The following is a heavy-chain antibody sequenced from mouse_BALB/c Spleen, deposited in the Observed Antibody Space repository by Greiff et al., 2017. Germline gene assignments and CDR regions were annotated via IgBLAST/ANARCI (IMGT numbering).Heavy chain of an antibody. CDR1: GFTFSSFG. CDR3: ARSRSYGSRTGYFDV. Sequence: EVHLVESGGGLVQPGGSRKLSCAASGFTFSSFGMHWVRQAPEKGLEWVAYISSGSSTIYYADTVKGRFTISRDNRKNTLFLQMTSLRSEDTAMYYCARSRSYGSRTGYFDVWGAGTTVTVSS. J-gene: IGHJ1*01. CDR2: ISSGSSTI. V-gene: IGHV5-17*02. D-gene: IGHD1-1*01.